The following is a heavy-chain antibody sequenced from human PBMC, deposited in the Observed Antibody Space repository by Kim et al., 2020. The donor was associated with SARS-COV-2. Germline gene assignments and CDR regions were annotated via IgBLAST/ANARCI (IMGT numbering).Heavy chain of an antibody. CDR3: AKGSYYMDV. CDR1: GFTFSSYG. V-gene: IGHV3-30*18. CDR2: ISYDGSNK. J-gene: IGHJ6*03. Sequence: GGSLRLSCAASGFTFSSYGMHWVRQAPGKGLEWVAVISYDGSNKYYADSVKGRFTISRDNSKNTLYLQMNSLRAEDTAVYYCAKGSYYMDVWGKGTTVTV.